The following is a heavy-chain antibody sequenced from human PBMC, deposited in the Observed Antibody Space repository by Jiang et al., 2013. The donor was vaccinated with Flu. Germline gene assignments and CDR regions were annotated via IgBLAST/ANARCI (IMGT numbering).Heavy chain of an antibody. J-gene: IGHJ4*02. CDR3: ASSSSGWLFVDA. CDR2: VYPGDSDI. CDR1: GYSFSTFW. Sequence: KKPGESLNISCKASGYSFSTFWIAWLRRLPGGGLQYMGIVYPGDSDIRYSPSFQGHITISVDRSPGDRFTATAHLQWSSLKASDTAIYYCASSSSGWLFVDAWGQGTPVTVSS. V-gene: IGHV5-51*01. D-gene: IGHD3-22*01.